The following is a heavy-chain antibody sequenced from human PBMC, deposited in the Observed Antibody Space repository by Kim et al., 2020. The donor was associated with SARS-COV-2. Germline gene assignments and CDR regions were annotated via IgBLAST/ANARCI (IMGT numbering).Heavy chain of an antibody. D-gene: IGHD3-22*01. Sequence: SVKVSCKASGGTFSSYAISWVRQAPGQGLEWMGGIIPIFGTANYAQKFQGRVTITADESTSTAYMELSSLRSEDTAVYYCARHYYDSSGSQTFDYWGQGTLVTVSS. CDR2: IIPIFGTA. CDR1: GGTFSSYA. V-gene: IGHV1-69*13. CDR3: ARHYYDSSGSQTFDY. J-gene: IGHJ4*02.